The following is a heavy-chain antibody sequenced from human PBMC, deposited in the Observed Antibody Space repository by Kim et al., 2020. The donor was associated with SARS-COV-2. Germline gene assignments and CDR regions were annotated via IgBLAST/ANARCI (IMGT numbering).Heavy chain of an antibody. CDR2: ISSSSSTI. CDR1: GFTFSSYS. CDR3: AREGILTGPAYYYYGMDV. V-gene: IGHV3-48*02. J-gene: IGHJ6*02. D-gene: IGHD3-9*01. Sequence: GGSLRLSCAASGFTFSSYSMNWVRQAPGKGLEWVSYISSSSSTIYYADSVKGRFTISRDNAKNSLYLQMNSLRDEDTAVYYCAREGILTGPAYYYYGMDVWGQGTTVTVSS.